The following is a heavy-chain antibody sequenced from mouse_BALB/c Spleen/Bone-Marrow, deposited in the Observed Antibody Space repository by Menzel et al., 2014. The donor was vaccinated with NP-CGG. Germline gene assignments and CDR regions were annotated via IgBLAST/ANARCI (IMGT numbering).Heavy chain of an antibody. Sequence: EVQLQQSGPELVMPGASVKISCKTSGYTFTDYTLHWVKQSHGKSLEWIGGVNPNIGGTSYNQKFKDKASLTVNKSSTTAYMELRSLTSEDSADYYCARGRWYYWGQGTTLTVSS. CDR1: GYTFTDYT. CDR3: ARGRWYY. D-gene: IGHD2-3*01. CDR2: VNPNIGGT. J-gene: IGHJ2*01. V-gene: IGHV1-22*01.